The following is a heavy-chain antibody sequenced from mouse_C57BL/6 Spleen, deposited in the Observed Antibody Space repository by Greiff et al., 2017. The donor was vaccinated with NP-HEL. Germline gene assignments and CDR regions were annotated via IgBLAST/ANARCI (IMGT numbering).Heavy chain of an antibody. Sequence: QVQLQQSGPELVKPGASVKISCKASGYAFSSSWMNWVKQRPGKGLEWIGRIYHGVGATNYNGKLKGKATLTADKSSSTAYMQLGSLTSEDSAVYFCATYYYGSGGAMDYWGQGTSVTVSS. CDR3: ATYYYGSGGAMDY. CDR2: IYHGVGAT. CDR1: GYAFSSSW. J-gene: IGHJ4*01. D-gene: IGHD1-1*01. V-gene: IGHV1-82*01.